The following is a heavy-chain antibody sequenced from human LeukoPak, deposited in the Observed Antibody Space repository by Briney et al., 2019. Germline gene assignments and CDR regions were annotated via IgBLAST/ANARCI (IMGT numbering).Heavy chain of an antibody. CDR2: IYYSGST. V-gene: IGHV4-38-2*02. CDR3: ARAMGNYYDSSGVDY. CDR1: DYSISNGYY. D-gene: IGHD3-22*01. J-gene: IGHJ4*02. Sequence: SETLSLTCTVSDYSISNGYYWGWIRQPPGKGLEWIGSIYYSGSTYYNPSLKTRVTISKDTSKNRFSLKLSSVTAADTAVYYCARAMGNYYDSSGVDYWGQGTLVTVSS.